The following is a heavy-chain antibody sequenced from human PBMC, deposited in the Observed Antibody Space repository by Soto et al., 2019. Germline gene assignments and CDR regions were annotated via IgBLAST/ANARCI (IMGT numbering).Heavy chain of an antibody. CDR2: IYYSGST. V-gene: IGHV4-39*01. CDR1: GGSISSSSYY. J-gene: IGHJ3*02. CDR3: ARGLLWFGARVSWSYAFDI. Sequence: QLQLQESGPGLVKPSETLSLTCTVSGGSISSSSYYWGWIRQPPGKGLEWIGSIYYSGSTYYNPSLKSRVTISVDTSKNQFSLKLSSVTAADTAVYYCARGLLWFGARVSWSYAFDIWGQGTMVTVSS. D-gene: IGHD3-10*01.